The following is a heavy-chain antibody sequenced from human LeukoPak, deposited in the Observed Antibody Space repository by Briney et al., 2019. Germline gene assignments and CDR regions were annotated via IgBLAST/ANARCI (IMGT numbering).Heavy chain of an antibody. J-gene: IGHJ4*02. Sequence: ASVKVSCKASGYTFTSYDINWVRQATGQGLEWMGWMNPNSGNTGHAQKLQDRVTMTTDTSTTTAYMELRSLRSDDTAIYYCARELHYYGSGSYYKDWGQGTLVTVSS. CDR1: GYTFTSYD. D-gene: IGHD3-10*01. CDR3: ARELHYYGSGSYYKD. CDR2: MNPNSGNT. V-gene: IGHV1-8*01.